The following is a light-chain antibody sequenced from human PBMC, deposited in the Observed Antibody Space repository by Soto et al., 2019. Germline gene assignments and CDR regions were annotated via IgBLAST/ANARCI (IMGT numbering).Light chain of an antibody. CDR1: SSNIGNNL. CDR2: DNY. V-gene: IGLV1-51*01. Sequence: QSVLTQPPSVSAAPGQTVTISCSGSSSNIGNNLVSWYQQLPGTAPKLLIYDNYQRFSGIPDRFSGSKSGTSATLGITGLQTGDEADYYCGTWDSSLSAAIFGGGTKVTVL. CDR3: GTWDSSLSAAI. J-gene: IGLJ2*01.